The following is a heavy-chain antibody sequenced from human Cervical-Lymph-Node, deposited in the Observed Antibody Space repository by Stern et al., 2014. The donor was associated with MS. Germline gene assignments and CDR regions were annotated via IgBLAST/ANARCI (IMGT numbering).Heavy chain of an antibody. CDR2: INTNTGNP. Sequence: QLVQSGSELKKPGASVKGSCKASGYTFTRFAMKWVRQAPGQGLEWMGWINTNTGNPTYAQGLNGRFVFYLDTSVSKAYLQISSLKAEDTAVYYCARDALGVAGMDVWGQGTTVTVSS. CDR3: ARDALGVAGMDV. V-gene: IGHV7-4-1*02. J-gene: IGHJ6*02. D-gene: IGHD3-10*01. CDR1: GYTFTRFA.